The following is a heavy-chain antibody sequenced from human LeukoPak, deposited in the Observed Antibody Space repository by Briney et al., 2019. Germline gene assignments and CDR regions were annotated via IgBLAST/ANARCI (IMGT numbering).Heavy chain of an antibody. CDR3: ARRGYNWKFDY. J-gene: IGHJ4*02. D-gene: IGHD1-20*01. V-gene: IGHV3-48*03. CDR2: ISSSGSII. CDR1: GFTFRSCE. Sequence: QPGGSLRLSCAASGFTFRSCELSWVRQAPAKGLEWVSYISSSGSIIYYADSVKGRFTISRDSAKNSLYLQMNSLRAEDTAVYYCARRGYNWKFDYWGQGTLVTVSS.